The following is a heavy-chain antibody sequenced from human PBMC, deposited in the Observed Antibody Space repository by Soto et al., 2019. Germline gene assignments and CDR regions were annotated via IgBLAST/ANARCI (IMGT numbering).Heavy chain of an antibody. CDR1: GYTFTSFG. CDR2: ISAYNGNT. D-gene: IGHD2-15*01. J-gene: IGHJ3*02. Sequence: QVQLVQSGAEVKKPGASVKVSCKASGYTFTSFGISWVRQAPGQGLEWMGWISAYNGNTNYAENLQGRVTMTTDTSTITAYMELRSLGSDDTAVYYCARDHRGGTEAFDIWGQGTMVTVSS. CDR3: ARDHRGGTEAFDI. V-gene: IGHV1-18*01.